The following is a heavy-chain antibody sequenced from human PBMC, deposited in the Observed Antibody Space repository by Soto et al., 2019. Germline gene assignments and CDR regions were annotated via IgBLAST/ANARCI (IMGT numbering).Heavy chain of an antibody. CDR3: ARLVGAMGFDY. Sequence: SETLSLTCSVSGGSINSYWWSLIRQPAGKGLECIGRVYSTGTTDYNPSLNSRATLSVETSKNQFSLKLSSVTAADTAVYYCARLVGAMGFDYWGQGTLVT. J-gene: IGHJ4*02. CDR2: VYSTGTT. V-gene: IGHV4-4*07. CDR1: GGSINSYW. D-gene: IGHD1-26*01.